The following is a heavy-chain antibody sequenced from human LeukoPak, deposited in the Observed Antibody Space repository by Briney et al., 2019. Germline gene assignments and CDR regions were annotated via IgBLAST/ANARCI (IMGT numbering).Heavy chain of an antibody. CDR3: ARARRDAYSPFDY. Sequence: ASVKVSCEASGYTLTSYHIHGVRQPPAQGLEWVGVITPNGDYTNCAHRFQGRVTMTRDTSTSTVYMELSSLTSQDTAVYYCARARRDAYSPFDYWGQGTLVTVSS. J-gene: IGHJ4*02. CDR1: GYTLTSYH. CDR2: ITPNGDYT. D-gene: IGHD5-24*01. V-gene: IGHV1-46*01.